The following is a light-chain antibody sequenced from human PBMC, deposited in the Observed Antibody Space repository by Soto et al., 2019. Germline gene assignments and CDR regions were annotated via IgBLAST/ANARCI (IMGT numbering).Light chain of an antibody. V-gene: IGKV3-15*01. Sequence: EIVMTPSLATPSVSQGERATLSCRASQSVSSNLAWYQQKPGQAPRLLIYGASTRATGIPARFSGSGSGTDFTLTISSLQSEDFEVFYCQQYNNWPKWTFGQGTRVDIK. CDR3: QQYNNWPKWT. J-gene: IGKJ1*01. CDR2: GAS. CDR1: QSVSSN.